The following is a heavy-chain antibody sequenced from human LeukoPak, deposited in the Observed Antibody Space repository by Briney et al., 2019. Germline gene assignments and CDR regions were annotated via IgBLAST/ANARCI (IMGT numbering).Heavy chain of an antibody. J-gene: IGHJ6*03. D-gene: IGHD3-22*01. CDR1: GFAFSSYS. Sequence: GGSLRLSCAASGFAFSSYSMNWVRQAPGKGLEWVSSISSSSSYIYYADSVKGRFTISRDNAKNSLYLQMNSLRAEDTAVYYCARDQEGYSPFRYYYYMDVWGKGTTVTVSS. V-gene: IGHV3-21*01. CDR2: ISSSSSYI. CDR3: ARDQEGYSPFRYYYYMDV.